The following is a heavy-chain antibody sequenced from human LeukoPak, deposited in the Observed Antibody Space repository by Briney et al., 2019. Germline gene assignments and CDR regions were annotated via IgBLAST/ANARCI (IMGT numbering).Heavy chain of an antibody. Sequence: GGSLRLSCTVSGFTVSSNSMSWVRQAPGKGLEWVSFIYSDNTHYSDSVKGRFTISRDNSKNTLYLQMNSLRAEDTAVYYCARQAYDDSIRPYFDYWGQGTLVTVSS. D-gene: IGHD3-22*01. J-gene: IGHJ4*02. CDR3: ARQAYDDSIRPYFDY. V-gene: IGHV3-66*03. CDR1: GFTVSSNS. CDR2: IYSDNT.